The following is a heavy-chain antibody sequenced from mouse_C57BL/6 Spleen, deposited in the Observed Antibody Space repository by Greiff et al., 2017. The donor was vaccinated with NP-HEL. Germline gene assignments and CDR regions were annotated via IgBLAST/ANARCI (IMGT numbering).Heavy chain of an antibody. Sequence: VQLQQSGPELVKPGASVKISCKASGYSFTSYYIHWVKQRPGQGLEWIGWIYPGSGNTKYNEKFKGKATLTADTSSSTAYMQLSSLTSEDSAVYYCARSATMVTTSFAYWGQGTLVTVSA. V-gene: IGHV1-66*01. J-gene: IGHJ3*01. CDR2: IYPGSGNT. CDR1: GYSFTSYY. D-gene: IGHD2-2*01. CDR3: ARSATMVTTSFAY.